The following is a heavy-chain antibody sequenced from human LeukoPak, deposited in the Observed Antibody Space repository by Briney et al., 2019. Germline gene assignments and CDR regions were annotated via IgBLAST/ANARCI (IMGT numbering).Heavy chain of an antibody. Sequence: GGSLRLSCAASGFTFSSYAMHWVRQAPGKGLEWVAVISYDGSNKYYADSVKGRFTISRDNSKNTLYLQMNSLRAEDTAVYYYARDRCSSTSCYFAYWGQGTLVTVSS. CDR2: ISYDGSNK. V-gene: IGHV3-30*04. CDR3: ARDRCSSTSCYFAY. CDR1: GFTFSSYA. J-gene: IGHJ4*02. D-gene: IGHD2-2*01.